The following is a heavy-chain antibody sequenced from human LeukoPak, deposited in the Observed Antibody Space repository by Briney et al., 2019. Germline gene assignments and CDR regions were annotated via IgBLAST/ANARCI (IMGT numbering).Heavy chain of an antibody. D-gene: IGHD6-19*01. CDR2: ISYDGSNK. CDR1: GFTFSSYA. V-gene: IGHV3-30*04. CDR3: AAHSSGWAGDY. J-gene: IGHJ4*02. Sequence: PGRSLRLSCAASGFTFSSYAMHWVRQAPGKGLEWVAAISYDGSNKYYADSVKGRFTISRDNSKNTLYLQMNSLRAEDTAVYYCAAHSSGWAGDYWGQGTLVTVSS.